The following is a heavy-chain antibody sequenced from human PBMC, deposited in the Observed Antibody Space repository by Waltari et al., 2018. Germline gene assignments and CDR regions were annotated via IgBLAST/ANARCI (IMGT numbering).Heavy chain of an antibody. CDR3: AGGPGTYWSGLLDY. V-gene: IGHV3-15*02. J-gene: IGHJ4*02. D-gene: IGHD3-3*01. CDR2: IKSKSDGGST. CDR1: GLTFSKIW. Sequence: EVQLVESGGTLVKPGGSLRLSCEVSGLTFSKIWLSWVRQAPGKGLEWVGRIKSKSDGGSTDYAAPVSGRFSISRDDSKNMLFLEMNSLKTEDTAVYYCAGGPGTYWSGLLDYWGQGAQVTVSS.